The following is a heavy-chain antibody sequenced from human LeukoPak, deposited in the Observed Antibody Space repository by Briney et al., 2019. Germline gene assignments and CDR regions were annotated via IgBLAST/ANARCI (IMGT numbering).Heavy chain of an antibody. V-gene: IGHV4-39*01. J-gene: IGHJ4*02. Sequence: SETLSLTCTVSGGSISSSSHHWGWIRQPPGKGLEWIGSIYYSGITYYNLSLKSRVTISVDTSKNQFSLKLSSVTAAEAAVYYCARQSSGRYYFDYWGQGALVTVSS. CDR2: IYYSGIT. CDR1: GGSISSSSHH. CDR3: ARQSSGRYYFDY. D-gene: IGHD3-16*02.